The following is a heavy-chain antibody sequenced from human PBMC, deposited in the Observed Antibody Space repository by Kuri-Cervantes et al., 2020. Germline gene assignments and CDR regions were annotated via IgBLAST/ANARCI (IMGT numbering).Heavy chain of an antibody. V-gene: IGHV4-30-4*01. CDR3: ARNRAQRYCSSTSCLYFDY. D-gene: IGHD2-2*01. CDR1: GGSISSGDYY. CDR2: IYYSGST. Sequence: SETLSLTCTVSGGSISSGDYYWSWIRQPPGKGLEWIGYIYYSGSTYYNLSLKSRVTISVDTSKNQFSLKLSSVTAADTAVYYCARNRAQRYCSSTSCLYFDYWGQGTLVTVSS. J-gene: IGHJ4*02.